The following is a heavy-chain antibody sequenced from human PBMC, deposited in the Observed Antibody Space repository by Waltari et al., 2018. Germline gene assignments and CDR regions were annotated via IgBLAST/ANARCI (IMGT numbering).Heavy chain of an antibody. CDR3: AKRIVGGPFDV. CDR2: ISPIDGTP. CDR1: GGSFGTYA. V-gene: IGHV1-69*12. Sequence: QVHLVQSGAEVRKPGSSVRVSCEASGGSFGTYAITWVRQAPGQGLEWMAGISPIDGTPNYAQKFQGRVTIAADESTRTAYMELGSLRSDDTAVYYCAKRIVGGPFDVWGQGTVVTVSS. D-gene: IGHD1-26*01. J-gene: IGHJ3*01.